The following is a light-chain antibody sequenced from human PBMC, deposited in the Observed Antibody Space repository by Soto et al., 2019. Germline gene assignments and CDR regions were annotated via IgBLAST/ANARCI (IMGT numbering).Light chain of an antibody. Sequence: ETVLTQSPGTLSLSPGERATLSCRASQSVSSSYLAWYQQKPGQAPRLLIYGASSRATGIPDRFSGSGSGTDFTLTISRLDPEDFAVYYCQQYGSSPLTFGGGTKVDIK. CDR3: QQYGSSPLT. CDR1: QSVSSSY. V-gene: IGKV3-20*01. J-gene: IGKJ4*01. CDR2: GAS.